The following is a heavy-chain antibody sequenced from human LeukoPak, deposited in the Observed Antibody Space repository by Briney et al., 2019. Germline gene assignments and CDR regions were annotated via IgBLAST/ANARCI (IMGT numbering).Heavy chain of an antibody. CDR3: AKARYCSGGTCPEWLDP. D-gene: IGHD2-15*01. V-gene: IGHV3-23*01. Sequence: GGSLRLSCAASGFTFSDYAMNWVRQALGRGLEWVSTISYSGGNTYYADPVKGRLTISRDNSKNTLYLQMNSLRAGDTAIYYCAKARYCSGGTCPEWLDPWGQGTLVTVSS. J-gene: IGHJ5*02. CDR2: ISYSGGNT. CDR1: GFTFSDYA.